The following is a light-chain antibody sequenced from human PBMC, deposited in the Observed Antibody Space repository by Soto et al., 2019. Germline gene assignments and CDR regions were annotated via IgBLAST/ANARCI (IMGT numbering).Light chain of an antibody. Sequence: DIQMTQSPSSLSASVGDRVTITCRASQSISSYLNWYQQKPGKAPKLLIYAAPSLQSGVPSRFSGSGSGTDFTLTISSLQPEDFATYYCQHSYSNPVTFGQGTQVEIK. CDR3: QHSYSNPVT. V-gene: IGKV1-39*01. J-gene: IGKJ1*01. CDR2: AAP. CDR1: QSISSY.